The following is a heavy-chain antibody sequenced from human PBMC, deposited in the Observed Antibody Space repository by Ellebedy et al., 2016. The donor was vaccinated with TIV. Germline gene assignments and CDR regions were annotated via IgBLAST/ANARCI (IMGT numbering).Heavy chain of an antibody. D-gene: IGHD3-22*01. V-gene: IGHV4-31*03. J-gene: IGHJ5*02. Sequence: MPSETLSLTCTVSGGSISSGGYYWSWIRQHPGKGLEWIGYIYYSGRSYYNPSLKSRVTISVDTSKNQFSLKLSSVTAADTAVYYCARNYESSGYEPWGQGTLVTVSS. CDR2: IYYSGRS. CDR1: GGSISSGGYY. CDR3: ARNYESSGYEP.